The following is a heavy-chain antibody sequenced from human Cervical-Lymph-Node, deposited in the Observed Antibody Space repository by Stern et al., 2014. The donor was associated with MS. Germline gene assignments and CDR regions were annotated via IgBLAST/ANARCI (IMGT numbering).Heavy chain of an antibody. Sequence: VQLVESGGGVVQPGRSLRLSCAASGFTFSSYGMHWVRQAPGKGLEWVAVIWYDGSNKYYADSVKGRFTISRDNSKNTLYLQMNSLRAEDTAVYYCASSGPNLTGYYIWGQGTLVTVSS. CDR2: IWYDGSNK. V-gene: IGHV3-33*01. CDR3: ASSGPNLTGYYI. J-gene: IGHJ4*02. CDR1: GFTFSSYG. D-gene: IGHD3-9*01.